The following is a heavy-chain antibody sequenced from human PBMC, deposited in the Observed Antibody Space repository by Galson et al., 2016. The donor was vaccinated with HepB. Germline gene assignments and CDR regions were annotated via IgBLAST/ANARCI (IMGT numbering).Heavy chain of an antibody. J-gene: IGHJ4*02. V-gene: IGHV3-23*01. CDR2: ISTSGSST. CDR1: GFAFSVYG. Sequence: SLRLSCAASGFAFSVYGMTWVRQAPRKGLEWVSAISTSGSSTDYADSVKGRFTISRDNSKNTLYLQMNSLRAEDTAVYYCARDLYYEDRTDSPGDYWGQGALVTVSS. D-gene: IGHD3-22*01. CDR3: ARDLYYEDRTDSPGDY.